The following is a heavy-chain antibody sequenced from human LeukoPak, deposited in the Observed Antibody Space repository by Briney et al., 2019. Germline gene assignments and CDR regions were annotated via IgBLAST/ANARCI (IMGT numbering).Heavy chain of an antibody. CDR2: ISSSGSNI. Sequence: VGSLRLSCTASGFIFTSYGMNWVRQAPGKGLEWVSYISSSGSNIFYADSVKGRFTISRDQAKDSVFLQMNSLRAEDTALYFCARDAVMGATPFYFDSWGQGALVTVSS. D-gene: IGHD2-15*01. CDR3: ARDAVMGATPFYFDS. V-gene: IGHV3-21*04. J-gene: IGHJ4*02. CDR1: GFIFTSYG.